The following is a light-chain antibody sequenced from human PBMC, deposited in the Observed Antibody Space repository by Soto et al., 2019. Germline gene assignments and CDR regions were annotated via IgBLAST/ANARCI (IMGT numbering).Light chain of an antibody. CDR3: HQYGTAPLT. Sequence: IGMTQSPATLSVSPGERATPSCRASQTIYSNVAWYQQRPGQPPRLLIYRASSRATGIPDRFSGSGSGTDFTLTISRLEPEDFSVYYCHQYGTAPLTFGPGTKVDIK. CDR2: RAS. CDR1: QTIYSN. J-gene: IGKJ3*01. V-gene: IGKV3-20*01.